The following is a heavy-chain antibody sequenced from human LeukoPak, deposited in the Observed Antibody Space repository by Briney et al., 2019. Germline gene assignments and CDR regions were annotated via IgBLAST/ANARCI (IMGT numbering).Heavy chain of an antibody. V-gene: IGHV3-23*01. CDR1: GFTFSIYA. J-gene: IGHJ4*02. Sequence: PGGSLRLSCAASGFTFSIYAMNWVRQAPGKGLEWVSAISGSGGSAYYAESVKGRFTISRDDSKNTLYLQMNSLRVEDTAVYHCAKDPRYSGGYWGQGTLVTVSS. CDR3: AKDPRYSGGY. CDR2: ISGSGGSA. D-gene: IGHD3-9*01.